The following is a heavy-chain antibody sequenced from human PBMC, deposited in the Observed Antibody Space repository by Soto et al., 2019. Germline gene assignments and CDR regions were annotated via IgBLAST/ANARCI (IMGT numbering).Heavy chain of an antibody. CDR2: ISYDGSNK. Sequence: GGSLRLSCAASGFTFSSYAMHWVRQAPGKGLEWVAVISYDGSNKYYADSVKGRFTISRDNSKNTLYLQMNSLRAEDTAVYYCARELRGCYCGSGSYPSLGYWGQGTLVTVSS. V-gene: IGHV3-30-3*01. CDR1: GFTFSSYA. D-gene: IGHD3-10*01. CDR3: ARELRGCYCGSGSYPSLGY. J-gene: IGHJ4*02.